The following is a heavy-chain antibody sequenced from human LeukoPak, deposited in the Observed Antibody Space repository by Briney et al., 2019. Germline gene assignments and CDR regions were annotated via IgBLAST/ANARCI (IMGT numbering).Heavy chain of an antibody. V-gene: IGHV3-48*03. CDR1: GFTFSSYE. CDR2: ISSSGSTI. CDR3: ARDSHYSYGPFFDY. D-gene: IGHD5-18*01. J-gene: IGHJ4*02. Sequence: GGYLRLSCAASGFTFSSYEMNWVRQAPGKGLEWVSYISSSGSTIYYADSVKGRFAISRDNAKNSLYLQMNSPRAEDTAVYYCARDSHYSYGPFFDYWGQGTLVTVSS.